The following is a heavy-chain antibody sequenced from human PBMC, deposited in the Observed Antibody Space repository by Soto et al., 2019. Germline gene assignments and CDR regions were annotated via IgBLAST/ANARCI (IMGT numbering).Heavy chain of an antibody. Sequence: PGGSLRRSCAASGFTFSSYAMSWVRQAPGEGLEWVSAISGSGGSTYYADSVKGRFTISRDNSKNTLYLQMNSLRAEDTAVYYCAKEGLEYYYDSSGYSESFDYWGQGTLVTVSS. J-gene: IGHJ4*02. CDR2: ISGSGGST. D-gene: IGHD3-22*01. CDR1: GFTFSSYA. CDR3: AKEGLEYYYDSSGYSESFDY. V-gene: IGHV3-23*01.